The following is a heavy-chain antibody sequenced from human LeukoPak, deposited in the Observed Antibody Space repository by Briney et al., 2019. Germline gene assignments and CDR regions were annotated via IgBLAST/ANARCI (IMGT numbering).Heavy chain of an antibody. D-gene: IGHD3-16*02. CDR2: IYYSGST. CDR1: GGSISSSSYY. V-gene: IGHV4-39*01. J-gene: IGHJ4*02. CDR3: ASRIQLWSTYDYIWGSYHFDFDY. Sequence: PSETLSLTCTVSGGSISSSSYYWGWIRQPPGKGLEWIGSIYYSGSTYYNPSLKSRATISVDTSKNQFSLKLSSVTAADTAVYYCASRIQLWSTYDYIWGSYHFDFDYWGQGTLVTVSS.